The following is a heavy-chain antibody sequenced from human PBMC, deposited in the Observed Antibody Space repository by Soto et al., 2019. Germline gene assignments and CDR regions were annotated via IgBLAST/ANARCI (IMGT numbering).Heavy chain of an antibody. Sequence: GASVKVSCKASGYTFTGYYMHWVRQAPGQGLEWMGWINPNSGGTNYAQKFQGWVTMTRDTSISTAYMELSRLRSDDTAVYYCARDAKDYYGSGSYDYWGQGTLVTVSS. D-gene: IGHD3-10*01. J-gene: IGHJ4*02. CDR3: ARDAKDYYGSGSYDY. CDR2: INPNSGGT. CDR1: GYTFTGYY. V-gene: IGHV1-2*04.